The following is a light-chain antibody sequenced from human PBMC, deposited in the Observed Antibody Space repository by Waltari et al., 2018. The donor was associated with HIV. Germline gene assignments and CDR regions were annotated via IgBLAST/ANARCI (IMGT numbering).Light chain of an antibody. J-gene: IGLJ3*02. CDR3: RSYTSGTTWV. CDR2: QVS. V-gene: IGLV2-14*01. CDR1: SSDIGWFNY. Sequence: QSARPQPASVSGSPGRSITISCTGTSSDIGWFNYVYWYQHRPGKAPKLIIFQVSNRPSGVPNRFSGSKSGNTASLIISGLLAVDDADYYCRSYTSGTTWVFGGGTKLTVL.